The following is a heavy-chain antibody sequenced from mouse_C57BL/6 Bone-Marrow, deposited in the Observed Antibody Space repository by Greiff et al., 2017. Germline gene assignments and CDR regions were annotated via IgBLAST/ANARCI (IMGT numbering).Heavy chain of an antibody. D-gene: IGHD1-1*01. J-gene: IGHJ2*01. CDR2: ISDGGSYT. CDR3: ARGGVAGY. V-gene: IGHV5-4*03. Sequence: EVMLVESGGGLVKPGGSLKLSCAASGFTFSSYAMSWVRQTPEKRLEWVATISDGGSYTYYPDNVKGRFTISRDNAKNHLYLQMSHLKSEDTAMYYCARGGVAGYWGQGTTLTVSS. CDR1: GFTFSSYA.